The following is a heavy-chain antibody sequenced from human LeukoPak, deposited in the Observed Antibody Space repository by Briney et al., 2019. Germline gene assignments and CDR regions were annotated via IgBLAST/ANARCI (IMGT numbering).Heavy chain of an antibody. CDR1: GGSISSYY. V-gene: IGHV4-4*07. Sequence: PSETLSLTCTVSGGSISSYYWSWIRRPAGKGLEWIRRIYTSGSTNYNPSLKSRVTMSVDTSKNQFSLKLSSVTAADTAVYYCARDQVGAPNKALDIWGQGTMVTVSS. D-gene: IGHD1-26*01. J-gene: IGHJ3*02. CDR2: IYTSGST. CDR3: ARDQVGAPNKALDI.